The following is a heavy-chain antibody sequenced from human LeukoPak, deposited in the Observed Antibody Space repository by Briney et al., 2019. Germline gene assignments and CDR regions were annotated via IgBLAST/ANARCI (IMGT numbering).Heavy chain of an antibody. CDR3: TRVAGNCGGDCYRLLY. CDR1: GYTFTSYD. D-gene: IGHD2-21*01. Sequence: ASVKVSCKASGYTFTSYDINWVRQATGQGLEWLGWMNPNSGNTGYAQKFQGRVSMTRNTSISTAYMELSNLRSEDTAVYYCTRVAGNCGGDCYRLLYWGQGTLVTVSS. CDR2: MNPNSGNT. J-gene: IGHJ4*02. V-gene: IGHV1-8*01.